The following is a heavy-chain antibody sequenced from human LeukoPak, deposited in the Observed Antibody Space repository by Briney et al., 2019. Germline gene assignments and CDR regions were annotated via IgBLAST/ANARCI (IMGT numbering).Heavy chain of an antibody. V-gene: IGHV3-43*02. J-gene: IGHJ4*02. Sequence: GSLRLSCVASGLPIADFAMHWVRQAPGKGLEWVSLISGDGVSTFYADSVKGRFSISRDNSKNSLYLEMNSLRTEDAAMYYCAKESGKFDYWGQGTLVSVSS. CDR3: AKESGKFDY. CDR2: ISGDGVST. CDR1: GLPIADFA.